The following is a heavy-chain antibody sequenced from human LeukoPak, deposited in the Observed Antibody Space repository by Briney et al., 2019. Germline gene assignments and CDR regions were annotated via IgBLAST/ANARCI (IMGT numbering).Heavy chain of an antibody. CDR1: GYPFTGYY. V-gene: IGHV1-2*06. CDR3: ARDSTVTTKWVSMDV. D-gene: IGHD4-17*01. CDR2: INTNSGGT. J-gene: IGHJ6*03. Sequence: ASVKVSCKASGYPFTGYYMHWVRQAPGQGLEWMGRINTNSGGTNYAQKFQGRVTMTRDTSISTAYMELSRLRSDDTAVYYCARDSTVTTKWVSMDVWGKGTTVTVSS.